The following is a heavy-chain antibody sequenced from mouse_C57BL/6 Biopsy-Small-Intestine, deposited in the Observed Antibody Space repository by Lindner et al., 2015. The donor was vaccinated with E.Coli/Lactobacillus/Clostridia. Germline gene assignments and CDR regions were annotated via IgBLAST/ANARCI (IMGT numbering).Heavy chain of an antibody. D-gene: IGHD1-3*01. J-gene: IGHJ4*01. CDR2: VTAYDGNT. Sequence: SVKVSCKASGYTFFSYSVTWVRQAPGQGLEWMGWVTAYDGNTNYAQKFQNRVTMTADTSTNTACMELRNLRSDDTAIYFCARGFGNNDHWGQGTLVTVSS. CDR3: ARGFGNNDH. V-gene: IGHV1-84*02. CDR1: GYTFFSYS.